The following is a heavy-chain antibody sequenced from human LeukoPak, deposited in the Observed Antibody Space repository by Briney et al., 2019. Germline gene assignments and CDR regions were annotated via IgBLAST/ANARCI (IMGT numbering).Heavy chain of an antibody. CDR2: IYHSGST. Sequence: SETLSLTCTVSGYSISSGYYWGCIRQPPGKGLEWIGSIYHSGSTYYNPSLKSRVTISVDTSKNQFSLKLSSVTAADTAVYYSARGPPYYEYDYWGQGTLVTVSS. V-gene: IGHV4-38-2*02. D-gene: IGHD3-22*01. J-gene: IGHJ4*02. CDR1: GYSISSGYY. CDR3: ARGPPYYEYDY.